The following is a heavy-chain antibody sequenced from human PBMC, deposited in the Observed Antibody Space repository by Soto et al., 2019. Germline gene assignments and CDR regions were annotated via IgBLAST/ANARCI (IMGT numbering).Heavy chain of an antibody. J-gene: IGHJ4*01. V-gene: IGHV3-15*07. CDR2: IRSKVDGGTK. CDR3: NTDSSISIIIVRLDD. Sequence: EVQLVESGGGLVQPGGSLRLSCAASGFTFGNAWINWVRQAPGKGLEWVGRIRSKVDGGTKDFAAPVQGRFAISRDDSKTMVYLEMNSRTTEDTGVYYSNTDSSISIIIVRLDDWGHGTLVTVSS. CDR1: GFTFGNAW. D-gene: IGHD3-10*01.